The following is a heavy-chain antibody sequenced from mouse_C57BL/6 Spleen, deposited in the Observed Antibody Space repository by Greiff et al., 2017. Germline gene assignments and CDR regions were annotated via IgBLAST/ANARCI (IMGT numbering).Heavy chain of an antibody. CDR3: ARVADYGSTGYFDV. Sequence: EVQRVESGGGLVKPGGSLKLSCAASGFTFSDYGMHWVRQAPEKGLEWVAYISSGSSTIYYADTVKGRFTISRDNAKNTLFLQMTSLRSEDTAMNYCARVADYGSTGYFDVWGTGTTVTVSS. V-gene: IGHV5-17*01. CDR1: GFTFSDYG. J-gene: IGHJ1*03. CDR2: ISSGSSTI. D-gene: IGHD1-1*01.